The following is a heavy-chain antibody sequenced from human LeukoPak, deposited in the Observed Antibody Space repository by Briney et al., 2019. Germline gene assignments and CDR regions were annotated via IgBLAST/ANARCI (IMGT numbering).Heavy chain of an antibody. CDR1: GFTVSSNY. V-gene: IGHV3-53*01. Sequence: GGSLRLSCAASGFTVSSNYMSWVRQAPGKGLEWVSVIYSGGSTYYADSVKGRFTISRDNSKNTLYLQMNSLRAEDTAVYYCAREKRLRLGELSLCWFDPWGQGTLVTVSS. D-gene: IGHD3-16*02. CDR3: AREKRLRLGELSLCWFDP. CDR2: IYSGGST. J-gene: IGHJ5*02.